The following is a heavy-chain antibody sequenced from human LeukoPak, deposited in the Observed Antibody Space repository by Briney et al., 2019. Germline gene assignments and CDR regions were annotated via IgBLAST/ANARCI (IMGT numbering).Heavy chain of an antibody. V-gene: IGHV5-51*01. Sequence: GESLKISCKGSGYSFTSYWIGWVRQMPGKGLEWMGIIYPGDSDTRYSPSFQGQVTISADKSISTAYLRWSSLKASDTAMYYCARQNGDYDNWFDPWGQGTLVTVSS. CDR1: GYSFTSYW. J-gene: IGHJ5*02. D-gene: IGHD4-17*01. CDR3: ARQNGDYDNWFDP. CDR2: IYPGDSDT.